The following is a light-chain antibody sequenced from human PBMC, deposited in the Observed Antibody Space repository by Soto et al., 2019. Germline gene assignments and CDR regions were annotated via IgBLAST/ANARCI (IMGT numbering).Light chain of an antibody. CDR2: EVS. J-gene: IGLJ2*01. CDR3: SSYAGSNLVV. CDR1: SSDVGGYNY. V-gene: IGLV2-8*01. Sequence: QSALTQPPSASGSPGQSVTISCTGTSSDVGGYNYVSWYQQHPGKAPKLMIYEVSKRPSGVPDRFSGSKSGNTASLTVSGLQAEDEADYYCSSYAGSNLVVFGGRTKVTVL.